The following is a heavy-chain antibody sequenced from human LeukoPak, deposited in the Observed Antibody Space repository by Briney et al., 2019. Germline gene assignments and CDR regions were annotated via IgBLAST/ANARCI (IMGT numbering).Heavy chain of an antibody. CDR3: ARHIGYGVDY. V-gene: IGHV4-59*08. Sequence: PSGTLSLTCTVSGGSISSYYWSWIRQPPGKGLEWIGYIYYSGSTNYNPSLKSRVTISVDTSKNQFSLKLSSVTAADTAVYYCARHIGYGVDYWGQGILVTVSS. D-gene: IGHD6-13*01. CDR1: GGSISSYY. J-gene: IGHJ4*02. CDR2: IYYSGST.